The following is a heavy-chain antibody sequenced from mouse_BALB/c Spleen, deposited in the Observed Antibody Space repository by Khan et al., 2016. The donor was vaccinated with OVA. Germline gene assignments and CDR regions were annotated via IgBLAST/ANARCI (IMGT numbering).Heavy chain of an antibody. CDR3: ARLAYSYNSEGFAY. CDR2: ISSGGHYT. D-gene: IGHD3-3*01. Sequence: EVQLVESGGDLVKTGGSLKLSCAASGFTFSTYGMSWVRQTPDKRLEWVATISSGGHYTYYIDSVKGRFTISRDNAKNILYLQMTSLRSEDTAMYYCARLAYSYNSEGFAYWGQGTLVTVSA. CDR1: GFTFSTYG. V-gene: IGHV5-6*01. J-gene: IGHJ3*01.